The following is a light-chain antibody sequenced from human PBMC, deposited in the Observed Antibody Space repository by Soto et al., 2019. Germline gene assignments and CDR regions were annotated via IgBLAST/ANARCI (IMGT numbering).Light chain of an antibody. Sequence: EIVLTQSPGTLSLSPGERATLSCRASQSVSSSYLAWYQQKPDQAPRLLIYGASSRATGIPDRFSGSGSGTDFTITISRLEPEDYAVYYCQQYGSSGTFGQGTKVEIK. CDR1: QSVSSSY. CDR3: QQYGSSGT. J-gene: IGKJ1*01. V-gene: IGKV3-20*01. CDR2: GAS.